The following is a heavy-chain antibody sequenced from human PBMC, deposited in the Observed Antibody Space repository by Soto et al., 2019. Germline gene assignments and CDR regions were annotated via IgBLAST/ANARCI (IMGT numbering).Heavy chain of an antibody. D-gene: IGHD6-13*01. J-gene: IGHJ6*02. CDR2: INPNSGGT. V-gene: IGHV1-2*04. CDR1: GYTFTGYY. CDR3: ARGLYSSTRIYGMDV. Sequence: ASVKVSCKASGYTFTGYYMHWVRQSPGQGLEWMGWINPNSGGTNYAQKFQGWVTMARDTSISTAYMELSRLRSDDTAVYYCARGLYSSTRIYGMDVWGQGTTDTVS.